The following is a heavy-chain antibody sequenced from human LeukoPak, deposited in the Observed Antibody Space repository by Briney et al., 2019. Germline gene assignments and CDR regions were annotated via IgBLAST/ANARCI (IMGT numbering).Heavy chain of an antibody. Sequence: GGSLRLSCAASGFTFSSYAMHWVRQAPGKGLEWVAVISYDGSNKYYADSVKGRFTISRDNSKNTLYLQMNSLRAEDTAVYYCAKNSGAARPPYYYYYGMDVWGQGTTVTVSS. CDR2: ISYDGSNK. D-gene: IGHD6-6*01. V-gene: IGHV3-30-3*02. CDR3: AKNSGAARPPYYYYYGMDV. J-gene: IGHJ6*02. CDR1: GFTFSSYA.